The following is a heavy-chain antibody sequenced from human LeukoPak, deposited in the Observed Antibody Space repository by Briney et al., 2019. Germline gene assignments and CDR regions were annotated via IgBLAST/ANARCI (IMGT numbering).Heavy chain of an antibody. J-gene: IGHJ4*02. CDR3: ARARGGDYGELQY. CDR2: IFYDGSGK. D-gene: IGHD1-7*01. Sequence: GGSLRLSCAASGFTFSTYGMHWVRQAPGKGLEWVTFIFYDGSGKYYADSVKGRFTISRDNSKKTLYLQMNSLRAEDTAVYYCARARGGDYGELQYWGQGTLVTVSS. V-gene: IGHV3-33*01. CDR1: GFTFSTYG.